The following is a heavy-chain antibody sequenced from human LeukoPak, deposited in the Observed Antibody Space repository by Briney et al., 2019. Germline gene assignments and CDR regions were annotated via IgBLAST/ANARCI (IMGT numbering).Heavy chain of an antibody. J-gene: IGHJ4*02. CDR1: GVPINRYY. D-gene: IGHD3-10*01. CDR3: ASLMSLYYFDY. CDR2: IFHSGNT. V-gene: IGHV4-59*01. Sequence: PSETLSLTCNVSGVPINRYYWSWIRQPPGKGLEWIGYIFHSGNTNYNPSLKSRVTISVDTSKSHFSLKLTSVTAADTAVYYCASLMSLYYFDYWGQGALVTVSS.